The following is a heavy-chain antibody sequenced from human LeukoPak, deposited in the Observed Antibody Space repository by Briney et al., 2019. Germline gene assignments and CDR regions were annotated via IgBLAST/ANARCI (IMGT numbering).Heavy chain of an antibody. CDR2: NRADNGNT. Sequence: AASVKVSCQASGYTFTSYGSSWVRQPPGQGLEWMGWNRADNGNTNYAQKLQSRLTMPTDTSTSTAYMELRSLRSEDTAVYYCARDRTGSGSNSNWYDPWGQGTLVTVSS. CDR1: GYTFTSYG. D-gene: IGHD3-10*01. CDR3: ARDRTGSGSNSNWYDP. V-gene: IGHV1-18*01. J-gene: IGHJ5*02.